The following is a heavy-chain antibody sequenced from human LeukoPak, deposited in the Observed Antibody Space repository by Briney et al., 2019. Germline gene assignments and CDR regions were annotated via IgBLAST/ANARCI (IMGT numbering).Heavy chain of an antibody. V-gene: IGHV4-59*01. CDR3: ATGIGWLLLY. CDR2: IHNSGGT. J-gene: IGHJ4*02. D-gene: IGHD3-22*01. CDR1: GDSISNYY. Sequence: SETLSLTCTVSGDSISNYYCNWIRHSPGKGLEWLGYIHNSGGTKYNPSLNSRLSISVDTSRNQFSLKLSSVTAADTAVYYCATGIGWLLLYWGQGTLVTVSS.